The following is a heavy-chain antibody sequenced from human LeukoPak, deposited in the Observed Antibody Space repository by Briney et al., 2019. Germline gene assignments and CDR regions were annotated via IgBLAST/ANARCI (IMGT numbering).Heavy chain of an antibody. CDR1: GFTFSGYA. CDR3: ARGDGGSLTFGWFDP. Sequence: YPGTSLRLPCAASGFTFSGYAMHWVRQAPGKGLEWVAVIWYDGNIKYYADSVKGRFTISRDNSKNTLYLQMNSLRAEDTAVYYCARGDGGSLTFGWFDPWGQGTLVTVSS. V-gene: IGHV3-33*01. CDR2: IWYDGNIK. J-gene: IGHJ5*02. D-gene: IGHD1-26*01.